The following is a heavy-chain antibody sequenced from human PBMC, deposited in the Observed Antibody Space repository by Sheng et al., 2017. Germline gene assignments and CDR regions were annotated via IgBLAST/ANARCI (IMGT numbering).Heavy chain of an antibody. Sequence: QVQLQESGPGLVKPSETLSLTCAVSGYSISSGYYWGWIRQPPGKGLEWIGSIYHSGSTYYNPSLKSRVTISVDTSKNQFSLKLSSVTAADTAVYYCARENRLTHQVYPYDFWTSNWFDPWGQGTLVTVSS. D-gene: IGHD3-3*01. CDR3: ARENRLTHQVYPYDFWTSNWFDP. CDR2: IYHSGST. J-gene: IGHJ5*02. V-gene: IGHV4-38-2*02. CDR1: GYSISSGYY.